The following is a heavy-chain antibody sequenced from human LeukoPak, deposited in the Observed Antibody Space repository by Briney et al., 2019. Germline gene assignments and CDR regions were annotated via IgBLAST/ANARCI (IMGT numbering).Heavy chain of an antibody. CDR3: ARDLGCSGGSCYPYYYYGMDV. D-gene: IGHD2-15*01. V-gene: IGHV3-21*01. J-gene: IGHJ6*02. CDR2: ISSSSSYI. Sequence: GGSLRLSCAASGFTFSSYSMNWVRQAPGKGLEWVSSISSSSSYIYYADSVKGRFTISRDNAKNSLYLQMNSLRAEDTAVYYCARDLGCSGGSCYPYYYYGMDVWGQGTTVTGSS. CDR1: GFTFSSYS.